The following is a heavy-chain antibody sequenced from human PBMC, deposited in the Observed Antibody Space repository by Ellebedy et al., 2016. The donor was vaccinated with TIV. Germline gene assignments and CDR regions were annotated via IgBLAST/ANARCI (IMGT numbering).Heavy chain of an antibody. J-gene: IGHJ5*02. D-gene: IGHD3-22*01. CDR1: GGTFSSYA. Sequence: SVKVSCXASGGTFSSYAISWVRQAPGQGLEWMGGIIPIFGTANYAQKFQGRVTITADESTSTAYMELSSLRSEDTAVYYCARGGRVESMIVDGRLFDPWGQGTLVTVSS. CDR2: IIPIFGTA. V-gene: IGHV1-69*13. CDR3: ARGGRVESMIVDGRLFDP.